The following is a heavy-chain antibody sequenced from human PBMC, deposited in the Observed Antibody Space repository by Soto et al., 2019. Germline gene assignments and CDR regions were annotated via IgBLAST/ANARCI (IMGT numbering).Heavy chain of an antibody. J-gene: IGHJ3*02. CDR2: ISYDGSNK. V-gene: IGHV3-30-3*01. CDR1: GFTFSSYA. D-gene: IGHD3-16*01. CDR3: ARGSGPGRGSRTDAFDI. Sequence: GGSLKLSCAASGFTFSSYAMHWVRQAPGKGLEWVAVISYDGSNKYYADSVKGRFTISRDNSKNTLYLQMNSLRAEDTAVYYCARGSGPGRGSRTDAFDIWGQGTMVTVSS.